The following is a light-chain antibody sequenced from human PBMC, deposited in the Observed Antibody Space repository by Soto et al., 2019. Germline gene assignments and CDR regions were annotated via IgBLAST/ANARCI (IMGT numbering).Light chain of an antibody. Sequence: DIQMTQSPSSLSASVGDSVTISCRASQSISNYVNWYQHKLGKAPTLLVYAASVLQSGAPSRFSGSGSGTDFTLTITSLQPEDFAIYYCHQTYSFPPTFGQGTKLDIK. CDR3: HQTYSFPPT. V-gene: IGKV1-39*01. CDR1: QSISNY. J-gene: IGKJ2*01. CDR2: AAS.